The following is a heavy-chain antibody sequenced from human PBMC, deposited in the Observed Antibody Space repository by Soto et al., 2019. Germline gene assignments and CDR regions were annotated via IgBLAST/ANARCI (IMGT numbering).Heavy chain of an antibody. D-gene: IGHD2-15*01. CDR2: IVVGSGDT. V-gene: IGHV1-58*01. Sequence: ASVKVSCKASGYTFTSAVQWVRQARGQPLEWIGWIVVGSGDTNYAQKFQERVTITRDMSTSTAYMELSSLRSEDTAVYYCAAELKVAPFDYWGQGTLVTVSS. J-gene: IGHJ4*02. CDR1: GYTFTSA. CDR3: AAELKVAPFDY.